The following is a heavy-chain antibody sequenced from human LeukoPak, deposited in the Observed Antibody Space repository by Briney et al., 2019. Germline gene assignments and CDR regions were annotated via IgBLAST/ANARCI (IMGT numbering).Heavy chain of an antibody. Sequence: GGSLRLSCAASGFTFSSYAMHWVRQAPGKGLEWVALISHDGTYTYYADSVKGQFTISRDNSKDTLFLHMDSLRVEDTAVYYCARERSSGTFYFDFWGQGTLVTVSS. D-gene: IGHD6-19*01. V-gene: IGHV3-30-3*01. J-gene: IGHJ4*02. CDR3: ARERSSGTFYFDF. CDR1: GFTFSSYA. CDR2: ISHDGTYT.